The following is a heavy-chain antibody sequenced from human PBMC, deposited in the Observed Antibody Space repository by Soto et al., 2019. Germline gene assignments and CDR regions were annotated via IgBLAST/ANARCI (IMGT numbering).Heavy chain of an antibody. CDR1: GYPFTHYG. J-gene: IGHJ4*02. CDR2: ISPFNGNT. D-gene: IGHD2-8*01. Sequence: SVKVSCKSSGYPFTHYGITWIRQAPGQGLEWMGWISPFNGNTNYGQTLQGRVTMTTDTSTSTAYMELRSLRPDDTAVYYCARDGRNGGYLDYWGQGTVVTVSS. V-gene: IGHV1-18*01. CDR3: ARDGRNGGYLDY.